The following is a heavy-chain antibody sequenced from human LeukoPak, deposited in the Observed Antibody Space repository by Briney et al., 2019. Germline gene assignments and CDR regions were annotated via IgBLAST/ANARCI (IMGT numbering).Heavy chain of an antibody. J-gene: IGHJ6*02. CDR3: ARGCSSTSCWLRMGV. D-gene: IGHD2-2*01. Sequence: NPSETLSLTCTVSGGSITNYYWSWIRQPAGKGLEWIGRIYTSGSTSYNPSLKSRVTMSVDTSKNQFSLKLSSVTAADTAVYYCARGCSSTSCWLRMGVWGQGTTVTVSS. CDR1: GGSITNYY. V-gene: IGHV4-4*07. CDR2: IYTSGST.